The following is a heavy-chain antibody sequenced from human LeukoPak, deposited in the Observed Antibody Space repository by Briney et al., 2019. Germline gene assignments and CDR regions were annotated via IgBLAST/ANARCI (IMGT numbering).Heavy chain of an antibody. Sequence: KPSETLSLTCAVYGGSFSGYYWSWIRQPPGKGLEWLGEINHSGSTNYNPSLKSRVTISVDTSKNQFSLKLSSVTAADTAVHYCARGCEMATAHDAFDIWGQGTMVTVSS. CDR3: ARGCEMATAHDAFDI. J-gene: IGHJ3*02. CDR1: GGSFSGYY. D-gene: IGHD5-24*01. V-gene: IGHV4-34*01. CDR2: INHSGST.